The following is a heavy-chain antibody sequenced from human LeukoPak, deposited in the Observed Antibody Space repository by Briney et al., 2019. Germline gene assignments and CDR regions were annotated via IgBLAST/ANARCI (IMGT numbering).Heavy chain of an antibody. CDR2: IYYSGST. CDR1: GGSISSSSYY. V-gene: IGHV4-39*01. D-gene: IGHD1-26*01. CDR3: ATRLGGGSLSGFDP. Sequence: SETLSLTCTVSGGSISSSSYYWGWIRQPPGKGLEWIGSIYYSGSTYYNPSLKSRVTISVDTSKNQFSLKLSSVTAADTAVYYCATRLGGGSLSGFDPWGQGTLVTVSS. J-gene: IGHJ5*02.